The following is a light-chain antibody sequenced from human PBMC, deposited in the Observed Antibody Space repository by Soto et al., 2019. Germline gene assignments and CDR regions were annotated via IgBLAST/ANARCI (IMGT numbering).Light chain of an antibody. CDR3: QQYNNYST. CDR2: DAS. V-gene: IGKV1-5*01. J-gene: IGKJ1*01. Sequence: DIQLTQSPSTLPAAFGDSVTITCRASQNIRNLFAWYQQKPGKAPKPLIYDASTLKTGVPSRLSGSGSGSEFNFTITGPQPDDFATYFCQQYNNYSTFGQGTKVDIK. CDR1: QNIRNL.